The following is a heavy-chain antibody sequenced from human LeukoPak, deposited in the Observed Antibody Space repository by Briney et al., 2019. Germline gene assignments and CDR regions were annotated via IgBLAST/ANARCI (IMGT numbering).Heavy chain of an antibody. CDR2: IRGGGTSE. Sequence: GSLRLSCTASGFTFSAYAMMWVRQAPGKGPEWVSAIRGGGTSEFYADSVKGRFRISRDNFKDTLFLQMNSLRAEDTAVYYCARDPNGDYIGAFDMWGPGTMVTVSS. CDR1: GFTFSAYA. D-gene: IGHD4-17*01. J-gene: IGHJ3*02. CDR3: ARDPNGDYIGAFDM. V-gene: IGHV3-23*01.